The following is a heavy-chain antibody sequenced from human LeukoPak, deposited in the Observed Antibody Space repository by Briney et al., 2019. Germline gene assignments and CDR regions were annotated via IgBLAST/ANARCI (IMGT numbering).Heavy chain of an antibody. Sequence: GGALRLSCAASGFTLTNLAMTWVRQVPGKGLEWVSAISTSGGDTYHADSVKGRFTISRDSSKNTLYLQMNSLRAEDTAVYYCANGGLWPQGDFDYWGQGTLVTVSS. V-gene: IGHV3-23*01. CDR1: GFTLTNLA. CDR3: ANGGLWPQGDFDY. D-gene: IGHD5-18*01. CDR2: ISTSGGDT. J-gene: IGHJ4*02.